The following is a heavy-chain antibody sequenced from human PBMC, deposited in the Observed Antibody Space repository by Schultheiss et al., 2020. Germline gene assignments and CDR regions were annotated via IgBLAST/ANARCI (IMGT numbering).Heavy chain of an antibody. CDR2: ISYDGSNK. V-gene: IGHV3-30-3*01. Sequence: SLKISCAASGFTFSSYAMHWVRQAPGKGLEWVAVISYDGSNKYYADSVKGRFTISRDNSKNTLYLQMNSLRAEDTAVYYCARDWGVARHYGMDVWGQGTTVTVSS. J-gene: IGHJ6*02. CDR3: ARDWGVARHYGMDV. D-gene: IGHD2-15*01. CDR1: GFTFSSYA.